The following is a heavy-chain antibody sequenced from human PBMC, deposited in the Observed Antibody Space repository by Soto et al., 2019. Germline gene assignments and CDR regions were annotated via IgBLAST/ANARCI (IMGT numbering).Heavy chain of an antibody. CDR3: AKDSRAFCGGDCSKDY. CDR1: GFIFSNYA. Sequence: GGSLRLSCAASGFIFSNYAMTWVRQGPGRGLEWVSTTSFSGGRTYYADSVKGRFTISRDNSNNTLFLQMSSLRAEDTAIYYCAKDSRAFCGGDCSKDYWGQGTLVTDSS. J-gene: IGHJ4*02. V-gene: IGHV3-23*01. CDR2: TSFSGGRT. D-gene: IGHD2-21*02.